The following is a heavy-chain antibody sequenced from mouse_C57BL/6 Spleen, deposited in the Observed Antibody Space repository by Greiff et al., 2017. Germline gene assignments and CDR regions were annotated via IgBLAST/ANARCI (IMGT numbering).Heavy chain of an antibody. D-gene: IGHD3-2*02. CDR2: ISSGGDYI. V-gene: IGHV5-9-1*02. J-gene: IGHJ4*01. CDR1: GFTFSSYA. Sequence: DVQLVESGEGLVKPGGSLKLSCAASGFTFSSYAMSWVRQTPEKRLEWVAYISSGGDYIYYADTVKGRFTISRDNARNTLYLQMSSLKSEDTAMYYCTRDDSSGYVYYAMDYWGQGTSVTVSS. CDR3: TRDDSSGYVYYAMDY.